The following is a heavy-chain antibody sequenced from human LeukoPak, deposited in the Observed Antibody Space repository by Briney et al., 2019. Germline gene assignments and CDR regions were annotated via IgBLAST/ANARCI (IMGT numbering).Heavy chain of an antibody. V-gene: IGHV1-2*02. CDR1: GYTFTRYY. J-gene: IGHJ4*02. CDR2: INPNSGGT. D-gene: IGHD3-3*01. Sequence: ASVKVSCKASGYTFTRYYMHWVRQAPGQGLEWMGWINPNSGGTNYAQKFQGRVTMTRDTSMSTAYMELSRLRADDTAVDYRASAALPTLRLLERLSYNWGQGTLVTVSS. CDR3: ASAALPTLRLLERLSYN.